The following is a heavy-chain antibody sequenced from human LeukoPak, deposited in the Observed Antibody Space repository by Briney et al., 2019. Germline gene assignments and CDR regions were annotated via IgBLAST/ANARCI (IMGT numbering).Heavy chain of an antibody. CDR3: AKDMGDGYTGFDY. J-gene: IGHJ4*02. CDR2: ISWNSGGI. CDR1: GFTFDDYA. V-gene: IGHV3-9*01. D-gene: IGHD5-24*01. Sequence: GGSLRLSCAASGFTFDDYAMHWVRQAPGKGPEWVSGISWNSGGIGYADSVKGRFTISRDNAKNSLYLQMNSLRAEDTALYYCAKDMGDGYTGFDYWGQGTLVTVSS.